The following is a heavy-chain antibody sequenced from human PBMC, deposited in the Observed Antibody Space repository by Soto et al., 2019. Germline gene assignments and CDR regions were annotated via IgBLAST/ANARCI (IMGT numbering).Heavy chain of an antibody. CDR2: ISAYNGNT. CDR3: ARDTEGYCTNGVCDYFDY. J-gene: IGHJ4*02. Sequence: QVQLVQSGAEVKKPGASVKVSCKASGYTFTSYGISWVRQAPGQGLEWMGWISAYNGNTNYAQKLQGRVTMTTDTATGTAYMELRSLRSDDTAVYYCARDTEGYCTNGVCDYFDYWGQGTLVTVSS. V-gene: IGHV1-18*01. CDR1: GYTFTSYG. D-gene: IGHD2-8*01.